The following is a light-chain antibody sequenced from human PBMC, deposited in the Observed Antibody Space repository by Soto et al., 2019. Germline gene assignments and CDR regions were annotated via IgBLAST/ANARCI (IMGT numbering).Light chain of an antibody. V-gene: IGKV1-39*01. CDR2: AAF. J-gene: IGKJ5*01. CDR3: QQSYSTFIT. CDR1: QSISSY. Sequence: DIQMTQSPSSLSASVGDRVTITCRASQSISSYLNWYQQKPGKAPKLLIYAAFSVQSGVPSRFSGSGSGTDFTLTISSLKPEDFATYYCQQSYSTFITFGQGTRLEIK.